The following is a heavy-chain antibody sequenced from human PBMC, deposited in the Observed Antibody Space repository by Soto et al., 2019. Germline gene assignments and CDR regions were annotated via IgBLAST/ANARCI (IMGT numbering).Heavy chain of an antibody. CDR2: ISAYNGNT. CDR3: AAIVATQAYSSSNLGDYY. D-gene: IGHD5-12*01. V-gene: IGHV1-18*01. CDR1: GYTFTSYG. J-gene: IGHJ4*02. Sequence: QVQLVQSGAEVKKPGASVKVSCKASGYTFTSYGISWVRQAPGQGLEWMGWISAYNGNTNYAQKLQGRVTMTTDTSTSTAYMELRSLRSDDTAVYYCAAIVATQAYSSSNLGDYYWGQGTMVTVSS.